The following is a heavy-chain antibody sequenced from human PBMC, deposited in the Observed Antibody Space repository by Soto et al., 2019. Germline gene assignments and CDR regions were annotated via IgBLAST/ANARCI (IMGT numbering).Heavy chain of an antibody. D-gene: IGHD3-10*01. CDR3: ARGGEAPIAGSIDP. CDR1: GGSISSGGYY. CDR2: IYYSGST. V-gene: IGHV4-31*03. J-gene: IGHJ5*02. Sequence: SETLSLTCTVSGGSISSGGYYWSWIRQHPGKGLEWIGYIYYSGSTYYNPSLKSRVTISVDTSKNQFSLKLSSVTAADTAVYYCARGGEAPIAGSIDPWGQGTLVTVSS.